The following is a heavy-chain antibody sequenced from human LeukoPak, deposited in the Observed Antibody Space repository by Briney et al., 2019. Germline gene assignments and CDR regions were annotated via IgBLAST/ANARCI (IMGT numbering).Heavy chain of an antibody. J-gene: IGHJ6*03. D-gene: IGHD3-9*01. CDR2: ISAYNGNT. CDR3: ARDYDIPDYYYYYYMDV. CDR1: GYTFTSYG. V-gene: IGHV1-18*01. Sequence: GASVTVSCKASGYTFTSYGISWVRQAPGQGLEGMGWISAYNGNTNYAQKLQGRVTMTTDTSTSTAYMELRSLRSDDTAVYYCARDYDIPDYYYYYYMDVWGKGTTVTVSS.